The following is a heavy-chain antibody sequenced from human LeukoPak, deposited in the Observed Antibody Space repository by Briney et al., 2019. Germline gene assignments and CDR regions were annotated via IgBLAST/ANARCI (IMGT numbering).Heavy chain of an antibody. V-gene: IGHV1-2*02. CDR2: INPNSGGT. J-gene: IGHJ4*02. CDR3: ARGLEYSSSSGENY. Sequence: GASVKVSCKASAYTFTGYYMHWVRQAPGQGLEWMGWINPNSGGTNYAQKLQGRVTMTTDTSTSTAYMELRSLRSDDTAVYYCARGLEYSSSSGENYWGQGTLVTVSS. D-gene: IGHD6-6*01. CDR1: AYTFTGYY.